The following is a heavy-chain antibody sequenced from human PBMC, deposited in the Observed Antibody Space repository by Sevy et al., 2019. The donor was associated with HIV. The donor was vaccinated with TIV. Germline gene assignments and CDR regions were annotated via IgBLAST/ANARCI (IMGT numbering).Heavy chain of an antibody. D-gene: IGHD1-26*01. CDR1: GYSISSGYY. J-gene: IGHJ4*02. CDR2: IFHSGSA. CDR3: ARHLTGGTYYT. Sequence: SETLSLTCGVSGYSISSGYYWGWIRQPPGKGLEWIGTIFHSGSAYYNPSLKSRVTISVDTSKNQFSLKLSSVTAADTAVYYCARHLTGGTYYTWVQGTLVTVSS. V-gene: IGHV4-38-2*01.